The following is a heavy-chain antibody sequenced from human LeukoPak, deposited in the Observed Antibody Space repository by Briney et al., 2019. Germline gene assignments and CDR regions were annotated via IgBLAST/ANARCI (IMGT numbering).Heavy chain of an antibody. D-gene: IGHD6-19*01. CDR2: ISSSSSYI. CDR1: GFTFSSYS. Sequence: GGSLRLSCAASGFTFSSYSMNRVRQAPGKGLEWVSSISSSSSYIYYADSVKGRFTISRDNAKNSLYLQMNSLRAEDTAVYYCARDLGSGWFVFDYWGQGTLVTVSS. V-gene: IGHV3-21*01. CDR3: ARDLGSGWFVFDY. J-gene: IGHJ4*02.